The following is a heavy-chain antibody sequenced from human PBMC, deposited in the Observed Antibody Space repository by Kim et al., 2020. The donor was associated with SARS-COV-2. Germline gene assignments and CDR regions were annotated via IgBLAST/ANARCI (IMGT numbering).Heavy chain of an antibody. CDR1: GGSISSGGYY. D-gene: IGHD3-10*01. V-gene: IGHV4-31*03. CDR3: ARDGLWFGELTN. J-gene: IGHJ4*02. Sequence: SETLSLTCTVSGGSISSGGYYWSWIRQHPGKGLEWIGYIYYSGSTYYNPSLKSRVTISVDTSKNQFSLKLSSVTAADTAVYYCARDGLWFGELTNWGQGTLVPVSS. CDR2: IYYSGST.